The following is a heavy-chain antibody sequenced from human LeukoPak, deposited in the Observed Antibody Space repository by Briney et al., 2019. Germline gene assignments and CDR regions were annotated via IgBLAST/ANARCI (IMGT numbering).Heavy chain of an antibody. J-gene: IGHJ2*01. CDR3: ARHEHSSSWSPPGYFDV. CDR1: DYSISSGYGYY. D-gene: IGHD6-13*01. V-gene: IGHV4-38-2*02. CDR2: IYRSGIT. Sequence: SETLSLTCTVSDYSISSGYGYYWGWIRQPPGKGLEWIGNIYRSGITYYNHFNSSLKSRVTISIDTSKNQFSLRLTSLTAADTAVYYCARHEHSSSWSPPGYFDVWGRGALVTVSS.